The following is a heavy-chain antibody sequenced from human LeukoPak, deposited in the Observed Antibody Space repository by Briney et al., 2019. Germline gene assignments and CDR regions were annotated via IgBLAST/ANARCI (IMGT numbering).Heavy chain of an antibody. CDR1: GFTFSTYW. CDR2: IKQDGSEK. D-gene: IGHD6-19*01. CDR3: ARDDSSSGWYCPIDY. V-gene: IGHV3-7*01. J-gene: IGHJ4*02. Sequence: PGGSLRLSCAASGFTFSTYWMSWVRQAPGKGLEWVANIKQDGSEKYYVDSVKGRFTISRDNAKNSLYLQINSLRAEDTAVYYCARDDSSSGWYCPIDYWGQGTLVTVSS.